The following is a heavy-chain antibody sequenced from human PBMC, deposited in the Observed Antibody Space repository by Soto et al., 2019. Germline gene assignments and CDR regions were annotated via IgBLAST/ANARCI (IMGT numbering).Heavy chain of an antibody. CDR2: ISGHNGNT. D-gene: IGHD3-22*01. V-gene: IGHV1-18*04. J-gene: IGHJ4*02. Sequence: ASVKFSCKASGYSFTSYGISWVRQAPGQGPEWMGWISGHNGNTNHPQSLQGRVTMTTDTSRNTAYMELRSLRSDDTAVYYCARHRFNYYDDTVYYYFDYWGQGTLGTVSS. CDR3: ARHRFNYYDDTVYYYFDY. CDR1: GYSFTSYG.